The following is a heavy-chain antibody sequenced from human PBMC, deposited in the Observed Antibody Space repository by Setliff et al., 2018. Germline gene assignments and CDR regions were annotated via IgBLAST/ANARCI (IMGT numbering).Heavy chain of an antibody. CDR3: VRGPGPSVVVAMPFDR. CDR1: GYTFTNFG. Sequence: ASVKVSCKTSGYTFTNFGINWVRQAPGQGLEWMGWNSAYAQKFQGRVTMTTDTPTSTAYMEVASLRSDDTAVYYCVRGPGPSVVVAMPFDRWGQGTLVTVSS. J-gene: IGHJ4*02. V-gene: IGHV1-18*01. CDR2: NSA. D-gene: IGHD5-12*01.